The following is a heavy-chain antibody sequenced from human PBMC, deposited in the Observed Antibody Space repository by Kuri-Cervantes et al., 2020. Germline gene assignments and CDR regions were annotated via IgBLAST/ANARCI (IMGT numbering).Heavy chain of an antibody. CDR2: IYWDDDK. CDR1: GFSLSTSGVG. CDR3: AHRGSSWPYYYYCYMDV. D-gene: IGHD6-13*01. Sequence: SGPTLVKPTQTLTLTCTFSGFSLSTSGVGVGWIRQPPGKALEWLALIYWDDDKRYSPSLKSRLTITKDTSKNQVVLTMTNMDPVDTATYYCAHRGSSWPYYYYCYMDVWGKGTTVTVSS. J-gene: IGHJ6*03. V-gene: IGHV2-5*02.